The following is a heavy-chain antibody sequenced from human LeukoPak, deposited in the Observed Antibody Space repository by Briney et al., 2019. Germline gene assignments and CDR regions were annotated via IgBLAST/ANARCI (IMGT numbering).Heavy chain of an antibody. D-gene: IGHD3-10*01. CDR3: ARRFGMRVVMTADAFDI. Sequence: GSSVKVSCKASGYTFTSYGISWVRHAPGQGLEWMGWISAYNGNTNYAQKLQGRVTMTTDTSTSTAYMELRSLRSDDTAVYYCARRFGMRVVMTADAFDIWGQGTMVTVSS. J-gene: IGHJ3*02. CDR1: GYTFTSYG. CDR2: ISAYNGNT. V-gene: IGHV1-18*01.